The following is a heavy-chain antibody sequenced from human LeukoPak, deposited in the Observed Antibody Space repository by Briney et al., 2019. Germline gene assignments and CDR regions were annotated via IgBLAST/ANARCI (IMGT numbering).Heavy chain of an antibody. CDR2: INYSGNT. CDR1: GGSISSSY. Sequence: SETLSLTCTVSGGSISSSYCSWIRQPPGKGLDWIGYINYSGNTNYNPSLKSRVTISVDTSKNQFSLQLSSVTAADTAVYYCARHRPGERRFDPWGQGTLVTVSS. J-gene: IGHJ5*02. V-gene: IGHV4-59*08. CDR3: ARHRPGERRFDP. D-gene: IGHD3-16*01.